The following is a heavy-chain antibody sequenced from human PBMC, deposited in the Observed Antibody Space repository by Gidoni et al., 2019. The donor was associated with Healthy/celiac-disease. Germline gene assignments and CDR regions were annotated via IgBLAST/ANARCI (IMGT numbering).Heavy chain of an antibody. V-gene: IGHV3-73*02. CDR3: TRHFGWGSSGSRGYFDY. Sequence: EVQLVESGGGVVQPGGSLTLSCAASGFTYRGSALHWVRQASGKGLELIGRIRSKANSYATAYAASVKGRFTISRDDSKNTAYLQMNSLKTEDTAVYYCTRHFGWGSSGSRGYFDYWGQGTLVTVSS. J-gene: IGHJ4*02. CDR2: IRSKANSYAT. CDR1: GFTYRGSA. D-gene: IGHD3-22*01.